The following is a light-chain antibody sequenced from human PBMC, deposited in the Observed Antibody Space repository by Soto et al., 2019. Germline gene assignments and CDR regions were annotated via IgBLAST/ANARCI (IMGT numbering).Light chain of an antibody. Sequence: VLTQSTGTLSLSPGEGATLSCRASQSVSSRYLAWYQQKPRPAPTLLIYGTSSRATRIPDRFSGSGYVTDFTLTISGLEPEEFAVYYCQQYGSSLSTFGQGTKV. V-gene: IGKV3-20*01. J-gene: IGKJ1*01. CDR1: QSVSSRY. CDR2: GTS. CDR3: QQYGSSLST.